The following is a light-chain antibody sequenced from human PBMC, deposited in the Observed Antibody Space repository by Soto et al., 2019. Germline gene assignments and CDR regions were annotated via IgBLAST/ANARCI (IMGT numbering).Light chain of an antibody. CDR2: DTD. CDR3: LLAYGNVVL. V-gene: IGLV7-46*01. Sequence: QAVVTQEPSLTVSPGGTVTLSCGSSTGAVTSGHYPYWFQQKPGQAPTTLIYDTDNKHYWTPDRFSGSLLGGKGALTLSGARHEDEAVYYCLLAYGNVVLFGGGTQLPVL. CDR1: TGAVTSGHY. J-gene: IGLJ2*01.